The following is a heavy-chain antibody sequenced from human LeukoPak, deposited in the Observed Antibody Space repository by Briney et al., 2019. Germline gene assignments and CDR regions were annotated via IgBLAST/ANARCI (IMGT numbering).Heavy chain of an antibody. CDR3: ARDLLGCSGGSCPSTGAFDI. Sequence: ASVKVFCKASGYTFTSYAMNWVRQAPGQGLEWTGWINTNTGNPTYAQGFAGRFVFSLDTSVSTAYLQISSLKAEDTAVYYCARDLLGCSGGSCPSTGAFDIWGQGTMVTVSS. D-gene: IGHD2-15*01. J-gene: IGHJ3*02. CDR1: GYTFTSYA. V-gene: IGHV7-4-1*02. CDR2: INTNTGNP.